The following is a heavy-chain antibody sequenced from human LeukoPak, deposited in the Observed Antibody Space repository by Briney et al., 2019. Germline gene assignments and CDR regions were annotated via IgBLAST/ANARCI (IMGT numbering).Heavy chain of an antibody. CDR1: GGSFSGYY. J-gene: IGHJ3*02. D-gene: IGHD1/OR15-1a*01. CDR3: ARGRTGNKAFDI. Sequence: PSETLSLTCAVYGGSFSGYYWSWIRQPPGKGLEWIGEINHSGSTNYNPSLKSRVTISVDTSKNQFSLKLSSVTAADTAVYYCARGRTGNKAFDIWGQGTVVTVSS. CDR2: INHSGST. V-gene: IGHV4-34*01.